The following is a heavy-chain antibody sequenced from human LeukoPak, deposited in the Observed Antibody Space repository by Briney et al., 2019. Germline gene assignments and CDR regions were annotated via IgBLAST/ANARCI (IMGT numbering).Heavy chain of an antibody. Sequence: PSETLSLTCAVYGGSFSGYYWSWIRQPPGKGLEWIGEINHSGSTNYNPSLKSRVTIPVDTSKNQFSLKLSSVTAADTAVYYCARGYYYYYYYMDVWGKGTTVTVSS. V-gene: IGHV4-34*01. CDR3: ARGYYYYYYYMDV. J-gene: IGHJ6*03. CDR1: GGSFSGYY. CDR2: INHSGST.